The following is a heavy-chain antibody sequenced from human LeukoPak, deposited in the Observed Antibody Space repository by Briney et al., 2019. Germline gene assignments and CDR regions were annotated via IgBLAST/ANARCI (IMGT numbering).Heavy chain of an antibody. V-gene: IGHV3-23*01. CDR2: ITGSGGST. Sequence: GGSLRLSCTASGFTFGDYAMSWVRQAPGKGLECVSVITGSGGSTSYADSVKGRFTISRDNSKNTLYLQMNSLRAEDTAVYYCARAMRGYQLLPDYWGQGTLVTVSS. D-gene: IGHD2-2*01. CDR3: ARAMRGYQLLPDY. J-gene: IGHJ4*02. CDR1: GFTFGDYA.